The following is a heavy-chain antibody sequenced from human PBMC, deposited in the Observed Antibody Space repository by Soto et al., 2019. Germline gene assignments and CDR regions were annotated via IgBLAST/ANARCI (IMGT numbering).Heavy chain of an antibody. CDR1: AGSFSHYY. Sequence: QVQQQPWGAGLLKPSENLSLTCAVYAGSFSHYYWNWIRQSPGKGLEWIGKIKHSGSSNYNPSLRSRVSISVDMSKNQCSLRLTSVTAADTAVYYCARGGSSDWQVALDIWGQGTMVTVSS. CDR3: ARGGSSDWQVALDI. V-gene: IGHV4-34*01. D-gene: IGHD6-19*01. J-gene: IGHJ3*02. CDR2: IKHSGSS.